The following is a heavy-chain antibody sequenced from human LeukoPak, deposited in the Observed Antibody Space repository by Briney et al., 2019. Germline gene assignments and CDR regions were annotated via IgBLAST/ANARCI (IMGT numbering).Heavy chain of an antibody. D-gene: IGHD3-22*01. J-gene: IGHJ4*02. Sequence: GGSLRLSCAASGFTFSSYAMHWVRQAPGKGLEWVAVISYDGSNKYYADSVKGRFTISRDNSKNTLYLQMNSLRAEDTAVYYCARPRPDYDSSGYYYGEYFGYWGQGTLVTVSS. CDR2: ISYDGSNK. V-gene: IGHV3-30*04. CDR3: ARPRPDYDSSGYYYGEYFGY. CDR1: GFTFSSYA.